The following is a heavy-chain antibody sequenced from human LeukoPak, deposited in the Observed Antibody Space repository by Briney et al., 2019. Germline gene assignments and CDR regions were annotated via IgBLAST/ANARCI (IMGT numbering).Heavy chain of an antibody. J-gene: IGHJ4*02. Sequence: GESLRISCKGSGYSFTSYWISWVRQMPGKGLEWMGRIDPSDSYTNYSPSFQGHVTISADKSISTAYLQWSSLKASDTAMYYCASDTYYYGSENPPGDYWGQGTLVTVSS. CDR1: GYSFTSYW. D-gene: IGHD3-10*01. CDR2: IDPSDSYT. V-gene: IGHV5-10-1*01. CDR3: ASDTYYYGSENPPGDY.